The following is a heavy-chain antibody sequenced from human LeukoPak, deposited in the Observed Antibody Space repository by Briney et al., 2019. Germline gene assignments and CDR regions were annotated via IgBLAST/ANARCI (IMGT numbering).Heavy chain of an antibody. J-gene: IGHJ5*02. D-gene: IGHD2-2*02. CDR1: GFTFSNYG. CDR2: IRYDGADQ. CDR3: AKDYCTSISCYTFDH. Sequence: PGGSLRLSCAASGFTFSNYGMHWVRQAPGKGLEWVAFIRYDGADQYYADPVKGRFTISRDNSKNTLYLQMNSLTTEDTAVYYCAKDYCTSISCYTFDHWGRGALVSVSS. V-gene: IGHV3-30*02.